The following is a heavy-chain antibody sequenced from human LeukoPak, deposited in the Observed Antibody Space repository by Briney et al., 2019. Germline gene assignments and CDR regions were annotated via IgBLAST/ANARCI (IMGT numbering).Heavy chain of an antibody. CDR3: ARSRYSSSWSEFDY. J-gene: IGHJ4*02. CDR2: INHSGST. Sequence: SETLSLTCAVYGGSFSGYYWSWIRQPPGKGLEWIGEINHSGSTNYNPSLKSRVTISVDTSKNQFSLKLSSVTASDTAVYYCARSRYSSSWSEFDYWGQGTLVTVSS. V-gene: IGHV4-34*01. D-gene: IGHD6-13*01. CDR1: GGSFSGYY.